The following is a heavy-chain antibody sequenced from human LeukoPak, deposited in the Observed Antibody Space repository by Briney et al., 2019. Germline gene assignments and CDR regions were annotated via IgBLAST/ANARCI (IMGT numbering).Heavy chain of an antibody. D-gene: IGHD3-10*01. Sequence: GGSLRLSWAGSGFTFIIDGMDWVRQPPRKGPEWLENIAHDGGEEYYADSVKGRFTTYRDASKNTLFLQLNSLRVEDTALYYCARDLTGGWSYDHWGQGTLVTVS. CDR1: GFTFIIDG. CDR2: IAHDGGEE. V-gene: IGHV3-30*01. CDR3: ARDLTGGWSYDH. J-gene: IGHJ4*02.